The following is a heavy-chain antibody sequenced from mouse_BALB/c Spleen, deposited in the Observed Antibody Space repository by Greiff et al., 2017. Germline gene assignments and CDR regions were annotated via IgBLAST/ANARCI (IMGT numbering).Heavy chain of an antibody. D-gene: IGHD1-1*01. CDR1: GFNIKDTY. Sequence: EVQLQQSGAELVKPGASVKLSCTASGFNIKDTYMHWVKQRPEQGLEWIGRIDPANGNTKYDPKFQGKATITADTSSNTAYLQLSSLTSEDTAVCYCAREIYYYGSSYDYAMDYWGQGTSVTVSS. CDR2: IDPANGNT. CDR3: AREIYYYGSSYDYAMDY. J-gene: IGHJ4*01. V-gene: IGHV14-3*02.